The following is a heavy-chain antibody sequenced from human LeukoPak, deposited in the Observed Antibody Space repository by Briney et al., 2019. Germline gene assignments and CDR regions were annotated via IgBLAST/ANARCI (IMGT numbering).Heavy chain of an antibody. D-gene: IGHD6-25*01. J-gene: IGHJ6*03. Sequence: GGSLRLSCAASGFTLTDYSMTWVRQAPGKGLEWVSSISTVSTYKFYSDSVKGRFTISRDNAKNILYLQMSRLSVEDTAVYYCARDGSGFYLYYYMDVWGRGTPVTVSS. CDR3: ARDGSGFYLYYYMDV. V-gene: IGHV3-21*01. CDR1: GFTLTDYS. CDR2: ISTVSTYK.